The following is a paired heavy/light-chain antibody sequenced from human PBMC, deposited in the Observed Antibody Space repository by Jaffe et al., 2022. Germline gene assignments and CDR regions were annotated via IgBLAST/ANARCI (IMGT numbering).Light chain of an antibody. CDR1: QSVGTW. J-gene: IGKJ2*03. CDR2: KAS. CDR3: QQFNSYSRYG. Sequence: DIQMTQSPATLSGSVGDRVTMTCRASQSVGTWLAWYQQKPGKAPKLLIYKASILGSGVPSRFSGNGSGTEFTLTINSLQPDDFATYYCQQFNSYSRYGFGQGTKLDIK. V-gene: IGKV1-5*03.
Heavy chain of an antibody. Sequence: QLVESGGGLVQPGGSVRLSCVASGFSLTSLEMNWLRQAPGKGLEWVSHISYSGRTKYYANSVRGRFIISRDDAENSVALLMDSLRVEDTAMYYCARELHNAFDIWGQGTMVTVSS. V-gene: IGHV3-48*03. CDR3: ARELHNAFDI. CDR1: GFSLTSLE. D-gene: IGHD1-1*01. CDR2: ISYSGRTK. J-gene: IGHJ3*02.